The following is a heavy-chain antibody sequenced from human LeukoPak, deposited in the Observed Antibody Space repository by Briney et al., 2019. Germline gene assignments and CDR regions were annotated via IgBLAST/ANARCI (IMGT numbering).Heavy chain of an antibody. D-gene: IGHD1-1*01. CDR1: GGSISSGGYS. Sequence: SETLSLTCAVSGGSISSGGYSWSWIRQPPAKGLEWIGYIYHSGSTYYNPSLKSRVTISVDRSKNQFSLKLSSVTAADTAVYYCARGFRERYYFDYWGQGTLVTVSS. J-gene: IGHJ4*02. V-gene: IGHV4-30-2*01. CDR2: IYHSGST. CDR3: ARGFRERYYFDY.